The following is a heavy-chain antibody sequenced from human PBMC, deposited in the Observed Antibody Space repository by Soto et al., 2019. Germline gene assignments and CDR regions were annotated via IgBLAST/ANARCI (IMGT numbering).Heavy chain of an antibody. CDR1: GGSINSYY. V-gene: IGHV4-59*01. Sequence: SETLSLTCIVSGGSINSYYWSWIRQPPGKGLEWIGYMYSSGSSNYNPSLKSRVTVSVDTSKNQLSLNLNSVTAADTATYYCAKASDRSGYPRLNPWGQGILVTVSS. CDR3: AKASDRSGYPRLNP. D-gene: IGHD3-22*01. CDR2: MYSSGSS. J-gene: IGHJ5*02.